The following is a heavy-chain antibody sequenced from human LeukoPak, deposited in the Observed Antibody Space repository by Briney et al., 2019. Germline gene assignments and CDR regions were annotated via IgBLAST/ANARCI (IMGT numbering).Heavy chain of an antibody. J-gene: IGHJ4*02. V-gene: IGHV4-59*01. CDR2: IYYSGST. CDR1: GGSISSYY. CDR3: AREGSGWYSYDY. Sequence: SETLSLTCNVSGGSISSYYWSWIRQPPGKGLEWIGYIYYSGSTNYNPSLKSRVTISVDTSKNQFSLKLSSVTAADTAVYYCAREGSGWYSYDYWGQGTLVTVSS. D-gene: IGHD6-19*01.